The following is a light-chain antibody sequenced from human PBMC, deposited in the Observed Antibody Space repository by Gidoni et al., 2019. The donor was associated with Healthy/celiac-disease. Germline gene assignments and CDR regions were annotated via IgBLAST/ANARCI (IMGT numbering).Light chain of an antibody. J-gene: IGLJ1*01. V-gene: IGLV3-21*03. CDR1: NIGSKS. CDR2: DDS. Sequence: SYVLTQPPSVSVAPGKTARITCGGNNIGSKSVHWYQQKPGQAPVLVVYDDSDRPSGNPERFSGSNSGNTATLTISRVEAGDEADYYCQVWDSSSDHLYVFGTGTKVTVL. CDR3: QVWDSSSDHLYV.